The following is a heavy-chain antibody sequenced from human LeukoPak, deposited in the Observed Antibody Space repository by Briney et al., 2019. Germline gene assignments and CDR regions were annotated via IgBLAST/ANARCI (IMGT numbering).Heavy chain of an antibody. V-gene: IGHV3-74*01. J-gene: IGHJ4*01. CDR3: TRSPSLGGSYWGFDY. CDR2: LSPDGSSS. D-gene: IGHD1-26*01. CDR1: GFTFSTYW. Sequence: GGSLRLSCAASGFTFSTYWMHWVRQAPGQGLVWVSRLSPDGSSSIYADSVKGRFTVSRDNAKNTLYLQMNSLRADDTAVYYCTRSPSLGGSYWGFDYWGQRTPLTVSS.